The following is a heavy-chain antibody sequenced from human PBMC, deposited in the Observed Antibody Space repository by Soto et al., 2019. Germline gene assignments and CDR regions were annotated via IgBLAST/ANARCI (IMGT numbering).Heavy chain of an antibody. J-gene: IGHJ5*02. CDR2: IYWDDDK. CDR1: GFSLSTIGAG. V-gene: IGHV2-5*02. Sequence: QITLKESGHTLVKPTQTVTLTCAFSGFSLSTIGAGVGWIRQPPGKALDWLALIYWDDDKHYSPSLKSRLTITKDTSKNQVVLTMTNMDPVDTATYYCAHSAGGWFDRWGQGALVTVSS. CDR3: AHSAGGWFDR.